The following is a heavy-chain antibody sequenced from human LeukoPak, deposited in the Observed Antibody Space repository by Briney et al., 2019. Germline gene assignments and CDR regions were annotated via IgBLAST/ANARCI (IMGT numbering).Heavy chain of an antibody. D-gene: IGHD3-22*01. J-gene: IGHJ4*02. CDR2: IYYSGST. CDR3: ARASSLYYYDSSGDYFDY. V-gene: IGHV4-59*01. Sequence: PSETLSLTCTVSGGSISSYYWSWIRQPPGKGLEWIGYIYYSGSTNYNPSLKSRVTISVDTSKNQFSLKLSSVTAADTAVYYCARASSLYYYDSSGDYFDYWGQGTLVTVSS. CDR1: GGSISSYY.